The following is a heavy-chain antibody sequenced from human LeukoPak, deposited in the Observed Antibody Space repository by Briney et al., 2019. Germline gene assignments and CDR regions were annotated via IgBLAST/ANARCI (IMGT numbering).Heavy chain of an antibody. CDR1: GYTFTGYY. Sequence: GASVKVSCKASGYTFTGYYMHWVRQAPGQGLEWMGWINPNSGGTNYAQKFQGRVTMTRDTSISTAYMELSRLRSDDTAVYYCARAESITIFGVVWPLDYWGQGTLVTVSS. D-gene: IGHD3-3*01. J-gene: IGHJ4*02. CDR3: ARAESITIFGVVWPLDY. CDR2: INPNSGGT. V-gene: IGHV1-2*02.